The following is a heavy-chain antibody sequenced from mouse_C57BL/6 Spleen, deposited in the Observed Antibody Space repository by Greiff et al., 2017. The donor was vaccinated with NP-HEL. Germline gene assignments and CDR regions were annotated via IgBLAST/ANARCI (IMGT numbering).Heavy chain of an antibody. CDR1: GFTFSDYG. Sequence: EVKLMESGGGLVKPGGSLKLSCAASGFTFSDYGMHWVRQAPEKGLEWVAYISSGSSTNYYADTVKGRFTISRDNAKNTLFLQMTSLRSEDTAMYYCARDITTVVGRGFAYWGQGTLVTVSA. CDR3: ARDITTVVGRGFAY. D-gene: IGHD1-1*01. CDR2: ISSGSSTN. V-gene: IGHV5-17*01. J-gene: IGHJ3*01.